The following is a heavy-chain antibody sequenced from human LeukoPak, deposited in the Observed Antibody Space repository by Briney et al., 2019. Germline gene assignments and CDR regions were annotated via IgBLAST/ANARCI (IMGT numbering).Heavy chain of an antibody. V-gene: IGHV3-48*03. J-gene: IGHJ4*02. CDR2: IGNTGRTI. CDR1: AFSISSYE. CDR3: VRGDRYFFDY. D-gene: IGHD1-14*01. Sequence: GGSLTLSCAAAAFSISSYEMNWLRQAPGRGLEWVSYIGNTGRTIYHVNSVKGRFTVSRLNPKNSPYPQMNSLRAEDAPIYYCVRGDRYFFDYWGQGTLVTVSS.